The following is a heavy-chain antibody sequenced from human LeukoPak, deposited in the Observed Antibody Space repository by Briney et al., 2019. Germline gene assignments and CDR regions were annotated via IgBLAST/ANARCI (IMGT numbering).Heavy chain of an antibody. CDR1: GYTFTSYD. J-gene: IGHJ6*03. D-gene: IGHD6-6*01. V-gene: IGHV1-8*03. CDR2: MNPNSGNT. Sequence: ASVKVSCKASGYTFTSYDINWVRQAAGQGLEWMGWMNPNSGNTGYAQKFQGRVTITRNTSISTAYMELSSLRSEDTAVYYCARGHKIAARKHYYYYYYMDVWGKGTTVTVSS. CDR3: ARGHKIAARKHYYYYYYMDV.